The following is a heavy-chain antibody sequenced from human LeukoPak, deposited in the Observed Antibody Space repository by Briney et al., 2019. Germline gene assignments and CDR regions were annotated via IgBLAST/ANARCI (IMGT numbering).Heavy chain of an antibody. V-gene: IGHV3-66*01. CDR2: IYSGGST. CDR3: AKTGGSYSGYFDY. D-gene: IGHD1-26*01. J-gene: IGHJ4*02. CDR1: GFTVSSNY. Sequence: GGSLRLSCAASGFTVSSNYMSWVRQAPGKGLEWVSVIYSGGSTYYADSVKGRFTISRDNSKNTLYLQMNSLRAEDTAVYYCAKTGGSYSGYFDYWGQGTLVTVSS.